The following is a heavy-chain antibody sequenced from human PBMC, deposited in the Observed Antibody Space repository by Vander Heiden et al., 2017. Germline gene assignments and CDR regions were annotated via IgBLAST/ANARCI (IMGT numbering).Heavy chain of an antibody. CDR1: GFTVRGNS. CDR3: ARGSGVVAAAGSFDY. D-gene: IGHD6-13*01. V-gene: IGHV3-53*01. CDR2: IYSGGTT. Sequence: EVQLVESGGGLSQPGGALRLYCAASGFTVRGNSRSRVRQAPGKGLDWVSIIYSGGTTYSADSVKGRFTISKDNSKNTLYLQMSSLRVEDTAIYYCARGSGVVAAAGSFDYWGQGALVTVSS. J-gene: IGHJ4*02.